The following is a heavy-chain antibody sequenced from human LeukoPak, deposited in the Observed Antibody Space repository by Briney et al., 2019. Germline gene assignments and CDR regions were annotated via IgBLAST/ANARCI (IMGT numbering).Heavy chain of an antibody. D-gene: IGHD3-3*01. Sequence: PGGSLRLSCAASGFTFSSYAMHWVRQAPGKGLEWVAVISYDGSNKYYADSVKGRFTISRDNSKNTLYLQMNSLRAEDTAVYYCVVPYPYYDFWSGYPYWGQGTLVTVSS. CDR2: ISYDGSNK. CDR3: VVPYPYYDFWSGYPY. J-gene: IGHJ4*02. CDR1: GFTFSSYA. V-gene: IGHV3-30-3*02.